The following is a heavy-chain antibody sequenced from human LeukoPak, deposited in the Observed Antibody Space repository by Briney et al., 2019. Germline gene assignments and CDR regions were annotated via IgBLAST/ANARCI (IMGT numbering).Heavy chain of an antibody. CDR1: GFTFSSYA. D-gene: IGHD3-10*01. Sequence: GGSLRLSCAASGFTFSSYAMSWVRQASGKGLEWVSAISGSGGSTYYADSVKGRFTISRDNAKNSLYLQMNSLRAEDTALYYCARDNYGRTDYWGQGTLVAVSS. CDR3: ARDNYGRTDY. V-gene: IGHV3-23*01. J-gene: IGHJ4*02. CDR2: ISGSGGST.